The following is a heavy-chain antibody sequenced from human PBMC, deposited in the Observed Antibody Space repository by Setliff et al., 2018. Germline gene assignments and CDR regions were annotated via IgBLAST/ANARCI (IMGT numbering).Heavy chain of an antibody. D-gene: IGHD6-13*01. J-gene: IGHJ4*02. CDR2: ISPGDSDT. V-gene: IGHV5-51*01. Sequence: SGESLTISCEGSGYTFTRYWIGWVRQMPGKGLEWMGIISPGDSDTRYSPSFQGQVTISADKSISTAYLQWCSLKASDTAMYYCARTYRLAAPSHFDYWGQGTLVTV. CDR1: GYTFTRYW. CDR3: ARTYRLAAPSHFDY.